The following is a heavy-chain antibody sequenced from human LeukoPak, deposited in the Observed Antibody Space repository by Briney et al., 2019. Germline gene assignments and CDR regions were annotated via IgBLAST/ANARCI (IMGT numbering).Heavy chain of an antibody. V-gene: IGHV5-51*01. D-gene: IGHD6-6*01. J-gene: IGHJ4*02. CDR1: GYRFTSYW. CDR3: ARGFVREQNFDY. CDR2: IYPSDSDT. Sequence: VGALQISCKGSGYRFTSYWIGWVGQLPGKGVEGMGIIYPSDSDTRYSPSFQGQVTISADKSISTAYLRWSSLKASDTAMYYWARGFVREQNFDYWGQGTLVTVSS.